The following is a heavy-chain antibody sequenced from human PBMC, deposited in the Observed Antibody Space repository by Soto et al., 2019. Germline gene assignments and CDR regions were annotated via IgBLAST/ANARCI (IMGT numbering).Heavy chain of an antibody. J-gene: IGHJ5*02. CDR2: ISGSGGST. V-gene: IGHV3-23*01. Sequence: EVQLLESGGGLVQPGGSLRLSCAASGFTFSSYAMSWVRQAPGKGLEWVSAISGSGGSTYYADSVKGRFTISRDNSKNTLYLQMNSLRAEDTGVYYCARDSRLRIVVVPAAIHWFDPWGQGTLVTVSS. CDR1: GFTFSSYA. CDR3: ARDSRLRIVVVPAAIHWFDP. D-gene: IGHD2-2*01.